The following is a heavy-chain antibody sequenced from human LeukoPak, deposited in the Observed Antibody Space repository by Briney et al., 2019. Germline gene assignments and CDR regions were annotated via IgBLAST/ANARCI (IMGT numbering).Heavy chain of an antibody. CDR2: IKSKTDGWTT. J-gene: IGHJ4*02. CDR3: TTDQYYDSSGYYQYFDY. D-gene: IGHD3-22*01. Sequence: GGSLRLSCAASGFTFSNAWMSWVRQAPGKGLEWVGRIKSKTDGWTTDYAAHVKGRSTISRDDSKHTLDLQMNSLQTDDTAVYYCTTDQYYDSSGYYQYFDYWGQGTLVTVSS. CDR1: GFTFSNAW. V-gene: IGHV3-15*01.